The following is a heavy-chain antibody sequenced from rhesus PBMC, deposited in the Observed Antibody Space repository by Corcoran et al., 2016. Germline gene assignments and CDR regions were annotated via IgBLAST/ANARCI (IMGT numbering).Heavy chain of an antibody. CDR2: INSGGGGS. D-gene: IGHD3-28*01. V-gene: IGHV3S5*01. J-gene: IGHJ4*01. CDR1: GFTFSSYG. CDR3: AAHYGSGYYG. Sequence: EVQLVETGGGLVQPGGSLKLSCAASGFTFSSYGMSWVRQAPGKGLEGVSAINSGGGGSATADPGRGRFTISRDNAKTPLALQMNSLRAEDTAVYYCAAHYGSGYYGWGQGVLVTVSS.